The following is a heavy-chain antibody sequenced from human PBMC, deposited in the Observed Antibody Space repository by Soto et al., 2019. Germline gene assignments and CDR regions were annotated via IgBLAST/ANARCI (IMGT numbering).Heavy chain of an antibody. V-gene: IGHV3-30-3*01. CDR2: ISYDGSNK. CDR3: ARDRGQLSPWAYYYYYYGMDV. D-gene: IGHD5-18*01. J-gene: IGHJ6*02. CDR1: GFTFSSYA. Sequence: QVQLVESGGGVVQPGRSLRLSCAASGFTFSSYAMHWVRQAPGKGLEWVAVISYDGSNKYYADSVKGRFTISRDNSKNTLYLQRNSRRAEDTAVYYCARDRGQLSPWAYYYYYYGMDVWGQGTTVTVSS.